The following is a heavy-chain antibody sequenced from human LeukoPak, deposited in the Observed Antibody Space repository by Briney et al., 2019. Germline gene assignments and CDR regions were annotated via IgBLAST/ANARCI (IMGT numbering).Heavy chain of an antibody. CDR2: IIPMFGTA. V-gene: IGHV1-69*13. CDR1: RNAFNNYT. Sequence: ASVKVSCKASRNAFNNYTVSWVRQAPGHGLEWVGGIIPMFGTAKYSEKFQGRVTITADDSTTTAYMELTSLTSDDTAVYYCVVKTTPVAGTRGGFRLDPLSSWFDPWGQGTLVTVSS. CDR3: VVKTTPVAGTRGGFRLDPLSSWFDP. J-gene: IGHJ5*02. D-gene: IGHD6-19*01.